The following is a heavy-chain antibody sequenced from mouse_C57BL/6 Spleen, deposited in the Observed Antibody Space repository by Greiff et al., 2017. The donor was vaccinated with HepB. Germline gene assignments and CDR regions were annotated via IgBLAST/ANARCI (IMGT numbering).Heavy chain of an antibody. CDR3: ARDDYGEGAMDY. V-gene: IGHV1-19*01. D-gene: IGHD2-4*01. J-gene: IGHJ4*01. CDR2: INPYNGGT. CDR1: GYTFTDYY. Sequence: VQLKQSGPVLVKPGASVKMSCKASGYTFTDYYMNWVKQSHGKSLEWIGVINPYNGGTSYNQKFKGKATLTVDKSSSTAYMELNSLTSEDSAVYYCARDDYGEGAMDYWGQGTSVTVSS.